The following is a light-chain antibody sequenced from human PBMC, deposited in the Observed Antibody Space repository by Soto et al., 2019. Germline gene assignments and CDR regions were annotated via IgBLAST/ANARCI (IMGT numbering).Light chain of an antibody. Sequence: EIVLTQSPGTLSLSPGEGATLSCRASQSVNNNYLAWYQQPPGQAPRLLIYGASSTPNGVPDRFFGSGSGTDFTLTISRLEPEDVAVFFCQQYGTSPFTFGPGTTVDI. CDR1: QSVNNNY. CDR3: QQYGTSPFT. CDR2: GAS. V-gene: IGKV3-20*01. J-gene: IGKJ3*01.